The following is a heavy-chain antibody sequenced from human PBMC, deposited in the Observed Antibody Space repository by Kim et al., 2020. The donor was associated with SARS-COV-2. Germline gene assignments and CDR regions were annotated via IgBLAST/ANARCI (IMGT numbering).Heavy chain of an antibody. V-gene: IGHV4-34*01. D-gene: IGHD6-19*01. CDR3: ARLCGSSGWYRYYYYGMDV. J-gene: IGHJ6*02. Sequence: SRVTISVDTSKNQFSLKLSSVTAADTAVYYCARLCGSSGWYRYYYYGMDVWGQGTTVTVSS.